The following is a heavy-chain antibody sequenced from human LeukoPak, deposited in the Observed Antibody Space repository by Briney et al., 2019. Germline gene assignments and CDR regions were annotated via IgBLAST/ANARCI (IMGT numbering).Heavy chain of an antibody. CDR2: IYYSGTT. V-gene: IGHV4-39*07. CDR3: ARDLKYIQGGMDV. D-gene: IGHD1-1*01. J-gene: IGHJ6*02. CDR1: GESITTSSYY. Sequence: KPSETLSLTCSVSGESITTSSYYWDWIRQPPGKGLEWIGSIYYSGTTYYKTSLKSRLTISVDTSKKQFSLKLSSVTAADTAVYYCARDLKYIQGGMDVWGQGTTVTVSS.